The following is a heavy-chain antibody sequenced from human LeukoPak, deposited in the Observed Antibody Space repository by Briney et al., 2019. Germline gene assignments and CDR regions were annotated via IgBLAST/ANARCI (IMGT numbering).Heavy chain of an antibody. CDR2: VFSDGRT. V-gene: IGHV3-53*01. J-gene: IGHJ4*02. CDR3: ARGDFDY. CDR1: GITVNTNY. Sequence: GGSLRLSCAASGITVNTNYMSWVRQAPGKGLEWVSNVFSDGRTFYADSVKSRFTISRDSSKNSIFLQMNSLRAEDTAVHYCARGDFDYWGQGTLVTVSS.